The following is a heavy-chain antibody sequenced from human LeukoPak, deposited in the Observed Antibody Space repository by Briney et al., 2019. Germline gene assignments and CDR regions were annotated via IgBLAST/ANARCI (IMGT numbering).Heavy chain of an antibody. CDR1: GFTFSSYW. D-gene: IGHD2/OR15-2a*01. J-gene: IGHJ3*02. CDR2: IKQDGSEK. Sequence: PGGSLRLSCAASGFTFSSYWMSWVRQAPGKGLEWVPNIKQDGSEKYYVDSVKGRFTISRDNAKNSLYLQMNSLRAEDTAVYYCALGLPGSYFDIWGQGTMVTVSS. CDR3: ALGLPGSYFDI. V-gene: IGHV3-7*01.